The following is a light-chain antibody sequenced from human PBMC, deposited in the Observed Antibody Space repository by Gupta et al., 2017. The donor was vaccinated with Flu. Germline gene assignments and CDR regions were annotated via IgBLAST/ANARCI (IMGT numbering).Light chain of an antibody. J-gene: IGKJ5*01. CDR2: DAS. Sequence: EIVLTQSPATLSLSPGERVILSCRASQSVGRYLAWYQHKPDRSPRLLIYDASNRATGIPARFSGSGSGTDFTLTISGLEPEDFAVYYCQQRNNWPKMFGQGTRMEIK. V-gene: IGKV3-11*01. CDR1: QSVGRY. CDR3: QQRNNWPKM.